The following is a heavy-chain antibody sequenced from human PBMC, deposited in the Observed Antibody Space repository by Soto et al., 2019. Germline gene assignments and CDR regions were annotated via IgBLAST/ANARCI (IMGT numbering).Heavy chain of an antibody. V-gene: IGHV3-74*01. J-gene: IGHJ4*02. CDR2: INIDGGTT. CDR3: ARGSNTYPSY. D-gene: IGHD2-21*01. Sequence: PGGSLRLSCAVSGFTFSNYWMHWVRQAPGKGLVWVSRINIDGGTTSYADSVEGRFTISRDNAKNTLYLQMSSLRAEDTAVYYCARGSNTYPSYWGRGTLVTVSS. CDR1: GFTFSNYW.